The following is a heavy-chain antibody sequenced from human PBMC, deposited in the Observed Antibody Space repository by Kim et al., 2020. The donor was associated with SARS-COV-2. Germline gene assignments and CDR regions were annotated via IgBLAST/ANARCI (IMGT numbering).Heavy chain of an antibody. CDR3: ARGGLLLGGWWDWFDP. Sequence: SQTLSLTCAISGDTVSRNIAGWSWIRESTSRGLEWLGRTFYRSKLYFDYAPSVKGRMTINPDTSKNQFSLHLDSVTPDDTAVYYCARGGLLLGGWWDWFDPWGHGTRVTVSS. J-gene: IGHJ5*02. CDR2: TFYRSKLYF. V-gene: IGHV6-1*01. CDR1: GDTVSRNIAG. D-gene: IGHD1-26*01.